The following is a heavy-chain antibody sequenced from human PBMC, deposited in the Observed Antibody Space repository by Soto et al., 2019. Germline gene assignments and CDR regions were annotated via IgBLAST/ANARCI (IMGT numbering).Heavy chain of an antibody. V-gene: IGHV3-30-3*01. Sequence: QVQLVESGGGVVQPGRSLRLSCAASGFTFSSYAMHWVRQAPGKGLEWVAVISYDGSNKYYADSVKGRFTISRDNSKNTLYLQRNSLRAEDTVVYYCARDRTGPVGPGGKGTLVTVPS. CDR3: ARDRTGPVGP. D-gene: IGHD1-1*01. CDR2: ISYDGSNK. J-gene: IGHJ5*02. CDR1: GFTFSSYA.